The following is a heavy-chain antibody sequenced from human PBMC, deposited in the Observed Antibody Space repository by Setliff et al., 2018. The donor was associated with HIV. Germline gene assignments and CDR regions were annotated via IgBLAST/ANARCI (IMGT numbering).Heavy chain of an antibody. CDR1: GGTFSSYA. CDR3: AREGAPITLRFVGRDRRAFDI. V-gene: IGHV1-69*13. J-gene: IGHJ3*02. CDR2: IIPIFGTA. Sequence: SVKVSCKASGGTFSSYAISWVRQAPGQGLEWMGGIIPIFGTANYAQKFQGRVTITADESTSTAYMELSSLRSEDTAVYYCAREGAPITLRFVGRDRRAFDIWGQGTMVTVSS. D-gene: IGHD3-3*01.